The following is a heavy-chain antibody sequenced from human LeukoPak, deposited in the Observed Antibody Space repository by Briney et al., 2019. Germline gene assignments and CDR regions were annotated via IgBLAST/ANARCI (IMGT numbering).Heavy chain of an antibody. J-gene: IGHJ5*02. CDR2: INTNTGNP. V-gene: IGHV7-4-1*02. CDR1: GYTFTSYG. CDR3: ARGGNWNYANWFDP. D-gene: IGHD1-7*01. Sequence: GASVKVSCKASGYTFTSYGISWVRQAPGQGLEWMGWINTNTGNPTYAQGFTGRFVFSLDTSVSTAYLQISSLKAEDTAVYYCARGGNWNYANWFDPWGQGTLVTVSS.